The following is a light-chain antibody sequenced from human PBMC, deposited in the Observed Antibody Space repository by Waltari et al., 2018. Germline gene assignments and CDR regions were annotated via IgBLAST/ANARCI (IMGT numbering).Light chain of an antibody. CDR3: AAWDDSLSGAV. CDR1: SSNIGSNY. CDR2: RNN. J-gene: IGLJ7*01. Sequence: QSVLTQPPSASGTPGQRVTISCSGSSSNIGSNYVYWYQQRPGTAPKLRIYRNNQRPSGVPERFSGSKSGTSASLAISGLRSEDEADYYCAAWDDSLSGAVFGGGTQLTVL. V-gene: IGLV1-47*01.